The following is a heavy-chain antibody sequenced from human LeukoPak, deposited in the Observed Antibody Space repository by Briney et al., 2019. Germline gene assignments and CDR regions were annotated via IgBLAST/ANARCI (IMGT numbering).Heavy chain of an antibody. J-gene: IGHJ4*02. V-gene: IGHV4/OR15-8*01. CDR1: GGSIDSTNW. CDR3: ARSHDHLWGNYPDY. D-gene: IGHD3-16*02. Sequence: SETLSLTCDVSGGSIDSTNWWNWVRQPPGEGLEWIGEIHHDGRINYNPSLKSRVTLSVDKSKNQFSLRLNSVTAADTAMYYCARSHDHLWGNYPDYWGQGTLVTVSS. CDR2: IHHDGRI.